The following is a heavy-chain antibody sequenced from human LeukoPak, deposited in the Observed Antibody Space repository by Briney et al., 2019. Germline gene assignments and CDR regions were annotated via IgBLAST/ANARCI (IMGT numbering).Heavy chain of an antibody. CDR2: IRYDGSNK. Sequence: PGGSLRLSCAASGFTFSSDGMHWVRQAPGKGLEWVAFIRYDGSNKYYADSVKGRFTISRDNSKNTLYLQMNSLRAEDTAVYYCAKDVEYYFDYWGQGTLVTVSS. CDR1: GFTFSSDG. CDR3: AKDVEYYFDY. J-gene: IGHJ4*02. D-gene: IGHD3-3*01. V-gene: IGHV3-30*02.